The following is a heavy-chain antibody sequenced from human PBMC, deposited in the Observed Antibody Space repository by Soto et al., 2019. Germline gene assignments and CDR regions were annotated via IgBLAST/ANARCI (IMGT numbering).Heavy chain of an antibody. J-gene: IGHJ4*02. CDR1: GCSISSGGYS. Sequence: PSDTLSLTFAVSGCSISSGGYSWGWILQPPGKGLEWIGYIYHSANTYYNPSLKSRVTISVDRSKNQFSLKLSSVTAADTAVYYCGGVPDYWGQGTLVIVSS. CDR2: IYHSANT. V-gene: IGHV4-30-2*01. CDR3: GGVPDY.